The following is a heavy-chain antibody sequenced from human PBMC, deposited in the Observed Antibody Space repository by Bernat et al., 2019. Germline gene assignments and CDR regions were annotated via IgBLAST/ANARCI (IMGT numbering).Heavy chain of an antibody. CDR2: ISDGGGTT. J-gene: IGHJ5*02. V-gene: IGHV3-23*01. Sequence: EVQLLESGGGLVQPGGSLRLSCAASGFTFSSYAMGWVRQAPGKGLEWVSAISDGGGTTYYADSVKGRFTISRDNSKNTLYLQMNSLRAEDTAVYYCTTVRLRFLEWNNWFDPWGQGTLVTVSS. D-gene: IGHD3-3*01. CDR1: GFTFSSYA. CDR3: TTVRLRFLEWNNWFDP.